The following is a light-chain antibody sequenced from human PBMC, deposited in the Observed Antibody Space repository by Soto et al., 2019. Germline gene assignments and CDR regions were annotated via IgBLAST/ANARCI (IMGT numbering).Light chain of an antibody. CDR1: SSDVGRYSL. CDR2: EDH. V-gene: IGLV2-23*01. Sequence: QSALTQPASVSGSPGQSITISCTGTSSDVGRYSLVSWYQQHPGKAPKLMISEDHKRPSGVSNRFSGSKSGSTASLTISELQTEDEADYYCCSYAGSNTWVFGTGTKVTVL. J-gene: IGLJ1*01. CDR3: CSYAGSNTWV.